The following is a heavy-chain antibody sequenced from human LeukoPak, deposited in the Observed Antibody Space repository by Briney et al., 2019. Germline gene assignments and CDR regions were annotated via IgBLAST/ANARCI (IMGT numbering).Heavy chain of an antibody. J-gene: IGHJ6*03. V-gene: IGHV4-39*01. CDR1: GGFISGSNYY. D-gene: IGHD6-25*01. Sequence: SETLSLTCTLSGGFISGSNYYWAWIRQAPGKGLEGIGCIYYSGSTHYDPSLKSRVTISVDTSKNQFSLKLSSVTAADTGVYYCARHPRQTYYFYMDVWGKGTTVTISS. CDR3: ARHPRQTYYFYMDV. CDR2: IYYSGST.